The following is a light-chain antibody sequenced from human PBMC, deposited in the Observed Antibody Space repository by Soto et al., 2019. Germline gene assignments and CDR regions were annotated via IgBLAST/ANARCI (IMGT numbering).Light chain of an antibody. CDR2: GAS. CDR1: QSVSSSY. Sequence: EIVLTHSPATLSVSPGERATLSCRASQSVSSSYLAWYQQKPGQAPRLLIYGASSRATGIPDRFSGRRSGTEFTLTIASVQPEDFATYYCQQYSSYSPLTFGGGTK. J-gene: IGKJ4*01. V-gene: IGKV3-20*01. CDR3: QQYSSYSPLT.